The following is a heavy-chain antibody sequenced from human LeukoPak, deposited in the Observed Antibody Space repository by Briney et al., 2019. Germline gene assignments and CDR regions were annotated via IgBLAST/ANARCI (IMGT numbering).Heavy chain of an antibody. Sequence: ASVKVSCKASGYTFTGYYMHWVRQAPGQGLEWMGWINPNSGGTNYAQKFQGRVTMTRDTSISTAYMELSRLRSDDTAVYYCARDNPLTYSSSWEGYFDYWGQGTLVTVSS. CDR1: GYTFTGYY. CDR3: ARDNPLTYSSSWEGYFDY. CDR2: INPNSGGT. D-gene: IGHD6-13*01. V-gene: IGHV1-2*02. J-gene: IGHJ4*02.